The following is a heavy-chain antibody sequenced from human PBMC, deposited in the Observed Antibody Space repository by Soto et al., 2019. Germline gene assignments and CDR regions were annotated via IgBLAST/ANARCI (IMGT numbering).Heavy chain of an antibody. CDR1: GHTFSGYY. CDR3: ARDSVGDELTVTTGEFGGL. D-gene: IGHD1-26*01. CDR2: VNPISGGT. J-gene: IGHJ1*01. Sequence: QEQLVQSGADIKKPGASVKVSCKASGHTFSGYYVHWVRQAPGQGLECMGWVNPISGGTHYAQKFQGSDSMTRYTSLRAVYMELRSLRRDDMPVYCSARDSVGDELTVTTGEFGGLWEQGTLVSVSS. V-gene: IGHV1-2*02.